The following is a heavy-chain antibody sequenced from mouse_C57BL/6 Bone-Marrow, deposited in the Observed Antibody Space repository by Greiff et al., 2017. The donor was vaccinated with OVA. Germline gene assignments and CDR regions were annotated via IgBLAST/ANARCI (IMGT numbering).Heavy chain of an antibody. V-gene: IGHV1-55*01. J-gene: IGHJ3*01. D-gene: IGHD1-1*01. Sequence: VKLQQPGAELVKPGASVKMSCKASGYTFTSYWITWVKQRPGQGLEWIGDIYPGSGSTNYNEKFKSKATLTVDTSSSTAYMQLSSLTSEDSAVYYCARRGYYGSSYDWFAYWGQGTLVTVSA. CDR1: GYTFTSYW. CDR2: IYPGSGST. CDR3: ARRGYYGSSYDWFAY.